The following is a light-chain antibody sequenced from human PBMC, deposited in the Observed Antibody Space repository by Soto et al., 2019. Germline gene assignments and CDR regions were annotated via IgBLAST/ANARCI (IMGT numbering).Light chain of an antibody. CDR1: SSDVGGYNY. V-gene: IGLV2-14*01. Sequence: QSALTQPASESGSPGQSITISCTGTSSDVGGYNYVSWYQQHPGKAPKLMIYEVSNRPSGVSNRFSGSKSGNTASLTISGLQAEDEADYYCSSYTTSSTYVFGPGTKVTVL. CDR3: SSYTTSSTYV. CDR2: EVS. J-gene: IGLJ1*01.